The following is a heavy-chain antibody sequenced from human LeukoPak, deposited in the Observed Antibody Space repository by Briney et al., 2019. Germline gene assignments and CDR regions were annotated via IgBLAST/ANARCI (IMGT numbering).Heavy chain of an antibody. Sequence: SETLSLTCTVSGGSISSYYWSWIQQPPGKGLEWIGYIYYSGSTNYNPSLKSRVTISVDTSKNQFSLKLSSVTAADTAVYYCAREYGSGDFDYWGQGTLVTVSS. D-gene: IGHD3-10*01. V-gene: IGHV4-59*01. CDR3: AREYGSGDFDY. CDR2: IYYSGST. CDR1: GGSISSYY. J-gene: IGHJ4*02.